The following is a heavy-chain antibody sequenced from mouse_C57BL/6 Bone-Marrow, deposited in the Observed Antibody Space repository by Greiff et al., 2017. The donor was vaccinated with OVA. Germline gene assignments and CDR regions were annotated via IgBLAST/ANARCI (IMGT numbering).Heavy chain of an antibody. V-gene: IGHV5-16*01. J-gene: IGHJ4*01. Sequence: EVKLVESEGGLVQPGSSMKLSCTASGFTFSDYYMAWVRQVPEKGLEWVANINYDGSSTYYLDSLKSRFIISRDNAKNILYLQMSSLKSEDTATYYCARDRGTDYDERGAMDYWGQGTSVTVSS. CDR1: GFTFSDYY. CDR2: INYDGSST. CDR3: ARDRGTDYDERGAMDY. D-gene: IGHD2-4*01.